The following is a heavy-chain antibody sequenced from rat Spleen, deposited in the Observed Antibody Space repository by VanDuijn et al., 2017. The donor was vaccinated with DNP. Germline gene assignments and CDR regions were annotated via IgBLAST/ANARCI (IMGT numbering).Heavy chain of an antibody. J-gene: IGHJ3*01. CDR1: GHTFTSYY. CDR2: INMGSGGT. Sequence: QVQLHQSGAELAKPGSSVKISCKASGHTFTSYYIGWIKQTTGQGLEYIGYINMGSGGTNYHEKFKGKATLTVDKSSSTAFMQLSSLTPDDSAVYYCAGGSRVWFAYWGQGTLVTVSS. CDR3: AGGSRVWFAY. D-gene: IGHD1-11*01. V-gene: IGHV1-43*01.